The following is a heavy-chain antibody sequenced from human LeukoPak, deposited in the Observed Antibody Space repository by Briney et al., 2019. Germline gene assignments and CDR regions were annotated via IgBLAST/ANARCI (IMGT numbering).Heavy chain of an antibody. D-gene: IGHD1-26*01. V-gene: IGHV3-30-3*01. CDR3: AKGRIISDG. CDR1: GFTFSSYA. Sequence: GRSLRLSCAASGFTFSSYAMHWVRQAPGKGLEWVAVISYDGSNKYYADSVRGRFTISRDNSKNTLYLQMNSLRAEDTAVYYCAKGRIISDGWGQGTLVTVSS. J-gene: IGHJ4*02. CDR2: ISYDGSNK.